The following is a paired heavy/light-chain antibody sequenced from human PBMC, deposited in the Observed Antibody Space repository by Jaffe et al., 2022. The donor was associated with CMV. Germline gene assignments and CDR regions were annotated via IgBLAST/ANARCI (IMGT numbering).Light chain of an antibody. CDR2: DVT. V-gene: IGLV2-11*01. CDR1: SNDVGGTNH. J-gene: IGLJ2*01. Sequence: QSALTQPRSVSGSPGQSVTISCTGTSNDVGGTNHVSWYQQHPGKAPQLMIYDVTNRPSGVPDRFSGSKSGNTASLTISGLQAEDEADYHCCSYAGNYVVFGGGTKLTVV. CDR3: CSYAGNYVV.
Heavy chain of an antibody. J-gene: IGHJ5*02. V-gene: IGHV5-51*01. Sequence: EVQLVQSGAEVKKSGESLKISCKVFGYRFTSYWIAWVRQMPGKGLEWMGIIYPSDSDVRFNPSFQGQVYISADKSISTAYLQWSSLRASDTAMYYCARVPATDGAPLWFDPWGQGTLVTVSS. CDR3: ARVPATDGAPLWFDP. CDR1: GYRFTSYW. CDR2: IYPSDSDV. D-gene: IGHD2-15*01.